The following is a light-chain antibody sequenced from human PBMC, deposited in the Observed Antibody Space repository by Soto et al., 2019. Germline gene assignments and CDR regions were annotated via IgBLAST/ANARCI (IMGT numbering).Light chain of an antibody. Sequence: QSALTQPPSASGSPGRSAPIPCPGTTIAVGGYNYFSWYQQHPGKAPKLMIYEVNKRPSGVPDRFSGSKSGNTASLTVSGLQAEDEADYYCSSFAVSNSFVFGTGTKVTVL. CDR1: TIAVGGYNY. V-gene: IGLV2-8*01. J-gene: IGLJ1*01. CDR3: SSFAVSNSFV. CDR2: EVN.